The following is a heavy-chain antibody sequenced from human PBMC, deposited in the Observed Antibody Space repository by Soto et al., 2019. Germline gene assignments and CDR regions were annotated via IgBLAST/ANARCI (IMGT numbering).Heavy chain of an antibody. CDR1: GGTFSSYA. D-gene: IGHD4-17*01. CDR3: ASRFTPPYGDYAPEWYLDL. Sequence: ASVKVSCKASGGTFSSYAISWVRQAPGQGLEWMGWISAYNGTTNYAQKLQGRVTMTTDTSTGTAYMELRSLRSDDTAVYYCASRFTPPYGDYAPEWYLDLWGRGTLVTVSS. V-gene: IGHV1-18*01. CDR2: ISAYNGTT. J-gene: IGHJ2*01.